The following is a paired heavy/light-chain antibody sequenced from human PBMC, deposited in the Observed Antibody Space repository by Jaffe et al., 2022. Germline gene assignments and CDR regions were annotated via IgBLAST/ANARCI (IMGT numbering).Light chain of an antibody. Sequence: QSALTQPASVSGSPGQSITISCTGTSSDVGSYNLVSWYQQHPGKAPKLMIYEGSKRPSGVSNRFSGSKSGNTASLTISGLQAEDEADYYCCSYAGSSIYVVFGGGTKLTVL. J-gene: IGLJ2*01. CDR3: CSYAGSSIYVV. CDR1: SSDVGSYNL. V-gene: IGLV2-23*01. CDR2: EGS.
Heavy chain of an antibody. Sequence: EVQLVESGGGLVQPGRSLRLSCTASGFTFGDYAMSWVRQAPGKGLEWVGFIRSKAYGGTAEYAASVKGRFTISRDDSNAYLQMNSLKTEDTAVYYCTSFCSSTNCYSFHHWGQGTLVTVSS. CDR1: GFTFGDYA. CDR3: TSFCSSTNCYSFHH. J-gene: IGHJ1*01. D-gene: IGHD2-2*01. CDR2: IRSKAYGGTA. V-gene: IGHV3-49*04.